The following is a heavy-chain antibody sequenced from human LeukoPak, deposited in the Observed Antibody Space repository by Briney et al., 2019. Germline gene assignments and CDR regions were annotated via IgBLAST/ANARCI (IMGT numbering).Heavy chain of an antibody. D-gene: IGHD2/OR15-2a*01. V-gene: IGHV3-7*01. J-gene: IGHJ4*02. CDR1: GFTFSGYM. Sequence: GGSLRLSCAASGFTFSGYMMSWVRQAPGKGLEWVANIKQDGREKYYVDSVKGRFTISRDNAKNSLYLQMNSLRAEDTAVYYCARSPVIRAFDYWGQGILVTVSS. CDR2: IKQDGREK. CDR3: ARSPVIRAFDY.